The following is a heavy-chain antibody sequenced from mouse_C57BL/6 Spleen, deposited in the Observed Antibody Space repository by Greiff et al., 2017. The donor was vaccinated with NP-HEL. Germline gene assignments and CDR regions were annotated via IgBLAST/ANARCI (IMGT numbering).Heavy chain of an antibody. Sequence: LQESGAELVKPGASVKISCKASGYAFSSYWMNWVKQRPGKGLEWIGQIYPGDGDTNYNGKFKGKATLTADKSSSTAYMQLSSLTSEDSAVYFCARVDSSGYWYFDVWGTGTTVTVSS. CDR1: GYAFSSYW. CDR3: ARVDSSGYWYFDV. CDR2: IYPGDGDT. J-gene: IGHJ1*03. V-gene: IGHV1-80*01. D-gene: IGHD3-2*02.